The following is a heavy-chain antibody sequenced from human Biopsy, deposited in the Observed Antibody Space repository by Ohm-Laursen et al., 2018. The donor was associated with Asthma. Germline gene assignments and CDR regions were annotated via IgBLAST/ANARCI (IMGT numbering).Heavy chain of an antibody. D-gene: IGHD6-19*01. CDR2: LTYSGSPYDT. Sequence: SETLSLTCTVSGGSISNSNYYWGWIRQSPGKGLEWIGSLTYSGSPYDTFYNPTLGSRVTISLDPSKNELSMRLTYVTAADTAQYYCVIQSGYRSGWTKLLFVYYGMDVWCPGTTVTVS. J-gene: IGHJ6*02. V-gene: IGHV4-39*01. CDR1: GGSISNSNYY. CDR3: VIQSGYRSGWTKLLFVYYGMDV.